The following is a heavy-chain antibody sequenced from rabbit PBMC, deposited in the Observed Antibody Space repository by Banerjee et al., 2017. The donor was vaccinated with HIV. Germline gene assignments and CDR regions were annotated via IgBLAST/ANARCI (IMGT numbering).Heavy chain of an antibody. CDR2: IYAGSSGST. Sequence: QSLEESGGDLVKPGASLTLTCTASGFSFSSGYWMCWIRQAPGKGLEWIACIYAGSSGSTYYASWAKGRFTISKTSSTTVTLQMTSLTAADTATYFCAISSSGYYIPYYFNLWGPGTLVTVS. J-gene: IGHJ4*01. CDR1: GFSFSSGYW. D-gene: IGHD1-1*01. V-gene: IGHV1S40*01. CDR3: AISSSGYYIPYYFNL.